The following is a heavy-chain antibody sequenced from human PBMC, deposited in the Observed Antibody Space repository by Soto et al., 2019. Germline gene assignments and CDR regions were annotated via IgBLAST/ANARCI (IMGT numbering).Heavy chain of an antibody. Sequence: QVQLQESGPGLVRPSQTLSRTCSVSGGSLSSGDSYWSWILQPPGKGLEWIGYIYNSGTTSYNPSLKSLVTISADTSKNQFSLNLSSVTAADTAVYYCAAEDIVLMVYAFDYWGQGILVTVSS. CDR1: GGSLSSGDSY. CDR3: AAEDIVLMVYAFDY. V-gene: IGHV4-30-4*08. CDR2: IYNSGTT. D-gene: IGHD2-8*01. J-gene: IGHJ4*02.